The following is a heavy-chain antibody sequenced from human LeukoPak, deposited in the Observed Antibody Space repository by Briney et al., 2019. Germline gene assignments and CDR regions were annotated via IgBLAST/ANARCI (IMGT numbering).Heavy chain of an antibody. CDR3: ARPVPSRLGWFDP. Sequence: PSETLSLTCTVSGGSISSSSYYWGWIRQPPGKGLGWIGSIYYSGGTYYNPSLKSRVSISVHTSKNQFSLKLRSVTAADTAVYYCARPVPSRLGWFDPWGQGTLVTVSS. V-gene: IGHV4-39*01. CDR1: GGSISSSSYY. CDR2: IYYSGGT. D-gene: IGHD1-1*01. J-gene: IGHJ5*02.